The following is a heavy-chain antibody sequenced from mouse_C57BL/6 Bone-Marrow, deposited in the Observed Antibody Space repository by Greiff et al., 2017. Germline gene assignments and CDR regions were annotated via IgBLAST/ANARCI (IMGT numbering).Heavy chain of an antibody. CDR1: GFSLTSYG. J-gene: IGHJ2*01. CDR3: TRGYDVFDD. Sequence: VKLVESGPGLVAPSQSLSITCTVSGFSLTSYGVSWVRQTPGKGLEWLGVIWGDGGTNYHSALISSLSISKDNSKSQVFLKLNSLQTDYTATYYCTRGYDVFDDWGQGTTLTVSS. D-gene: IGHD2-2*01. CDR2: IWGDGGT. V-gene: IGHV2-3*01.